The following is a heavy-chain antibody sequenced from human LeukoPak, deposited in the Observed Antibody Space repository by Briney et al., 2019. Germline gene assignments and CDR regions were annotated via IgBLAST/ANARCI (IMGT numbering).Heavy chain of an antibody. Sequence: PSETLSLTCAVSGGSISSGGYSWSWIRQPPGKGLEWIGYIYYSGSTYYNPSLKSRVTISVDTSKNQFSLKLSSVTAADTAVYYCARGTPAMAATDALDIWGQGTMVTVSS. CDR3: ARGTPAMAATDALDI. CDR1: GGSISSGGYS. CDR2: IYYSGST. J-gene: IGHJ3*02. V-gene: IGHV4-30-4*07. D-gene: IGHD5-18*01.